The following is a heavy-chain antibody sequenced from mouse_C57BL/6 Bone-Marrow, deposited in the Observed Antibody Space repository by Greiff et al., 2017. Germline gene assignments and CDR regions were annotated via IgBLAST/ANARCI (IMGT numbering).Heavy chain of an antibody. CDR2: IDPSDSYT. V-gene: IGHV1-69*01. J-gene: IGHJ3*01. D-gene: IGHD1-1*01. Sequence: QVQLQQPGAELVMPGASVKLSCKASGYTFTSYWMHWVKQRPGQGLEWIGEIDPSDSYTNYNQKFKGQSTLTVDKSSSTAYMQLSRLPAEDSAVYDCARRAYGGCGYWGQGTRGTGSA. CDR1: GYTFTSYW. CDR3: ARRAYGGCGY.